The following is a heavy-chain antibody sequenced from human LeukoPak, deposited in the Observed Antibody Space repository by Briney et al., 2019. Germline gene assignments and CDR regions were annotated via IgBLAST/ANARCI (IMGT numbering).Heavy chain of an antibody. Sequence: PGGSLRLSCAASGFTFSNYWMSWVRQAPGKGLEWVANIKQDGSEKYYVDSVKGRFTISRDNAKNSLYLQMNSLRAEDTAVYYSAREGGRDIVVVPAAVSSWFDPWGQGTLVTVSS. CDR1: GFTFSNYW. V-gene: IGHV3-7*01. D-gene: IGHD2-2*01. CDR2: IKQDGSEK. CDR3: AREGGRDIVVVPAAVSSWFDP. J-gene: IGHJ5*02.